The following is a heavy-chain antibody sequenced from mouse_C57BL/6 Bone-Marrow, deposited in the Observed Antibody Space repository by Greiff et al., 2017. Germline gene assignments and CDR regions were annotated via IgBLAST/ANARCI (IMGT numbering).Heavy chain of an antibody. CDR3: ATGGFTTVVANDWYFDV. Sequence: QVQLQQPGAELVKPGASVKMSCTASGYTFTSYWITWVKQRPGQGLEWIGDIYPGSGSTNYNEKFKSKATLTVDTSSSTAYMQLSSLTSEDSAVYDSATGGFTTVVANDWYFDVWGTGTTVTVSS. J-gene: IGHJ1*03. CDR1: GYTFTSYW. CDR2: IYPGSGST. V-gene: IGHV1-55*01. D-gene: IGHD1-1*01.